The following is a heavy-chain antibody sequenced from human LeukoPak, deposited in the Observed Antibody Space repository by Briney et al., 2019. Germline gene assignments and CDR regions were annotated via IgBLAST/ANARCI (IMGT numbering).Heavy chain of an antibody. D-gene: IGHD2/OR15-2a*01. J-gene: IGHJ4*02. CDR1: GFPFSSYV. CDR2: IWFDGGKI. Sequence: GGSLRLSCAASGFPFSSYVMHWLRQAPGKGLEWVAVIWFDGGKIYYADSVKGRFTISRDNSKNTLYLQMNSLRAEDTAVYHCARDFANIRGGGYFDNWGQGTLVTVSS. CDR3: ARDFANIRGGGYFDN. V-gene: IGHV3-33*01.